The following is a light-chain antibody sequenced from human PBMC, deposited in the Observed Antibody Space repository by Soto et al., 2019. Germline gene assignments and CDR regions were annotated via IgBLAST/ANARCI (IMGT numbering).Light chain of an antibody. J-gene: IGKJ1*01. CDR3: QQYDNSPLT. CDR2: GAS. CDR1: QIFSSTY. V-gene: IGKV3-20*01. Sequence: EIVLTQSPGPLSLSPGEIATLSCRASQIFSSTYLAWYQQKPGQAPRLLIYGASSRATGIPDRFSGSGSGTDFTLTISRLEPEDFAVYYCQQYDNSPLTFGQGTKVEIK.